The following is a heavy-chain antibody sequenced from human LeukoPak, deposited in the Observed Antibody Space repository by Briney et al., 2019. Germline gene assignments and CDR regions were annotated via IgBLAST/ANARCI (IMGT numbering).Heavy chain of an antibody. CDR1: GFTFSSYW. CDR2: IRQDGSDK. D-gene: IGHD5-12*01. J-gene: IGHJ4*02. V-gene: IGHV3-7*01. Sequence: GGSLRLSCAAPGFTFSSYWMSWVRQAPGKGLEGVANIRQDGSDKYYVDSVKGRFTISRDNAKNSLYLQMNSLRAEDTAVYYCARDETHTNGYDSYDFWGQGTLVTVST. CDR3: ARDETHTNGYDSYDF.